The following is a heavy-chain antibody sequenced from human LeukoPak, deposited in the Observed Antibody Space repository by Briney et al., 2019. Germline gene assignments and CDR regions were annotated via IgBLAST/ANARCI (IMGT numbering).Heavy chain of an antibody. CDR2: ISAYSGNT. V-gene: IGHV1-18*01. CDR3: ARKTGYSSRSYYYYGMDV. J-gene: IGHJ6*02. Sequence: ASVKVSCKASGYTFTSYGISWVRQAPGQGLEWMGWISAYSGNTNYAQKLQGRVTMTTDTSTSTAYMELRSLRSDDTAVYYCARKTGYSSRSYYYYGMDVWGQGTTVTVSS. D-gene: IGHD6-13*01. CDR1: GYTFTSYG.